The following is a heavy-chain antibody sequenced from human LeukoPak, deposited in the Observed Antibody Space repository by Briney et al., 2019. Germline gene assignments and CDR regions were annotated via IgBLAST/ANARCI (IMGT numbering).Heavy chain of an antibody. CDR2: IYTSGST. CDR3: ARGVVPYYYGSGNLNPPDY. CDR1: GGSISSYY. J-gene: IGHJ4*02. Sequence: SETLSLTCTVSGGSISSYYWSWIRQPAGKGLEWIGRIYTSGSTNYNPSLKSRVTMSVDTSKNQFSLKLSSVTAADTAVYYCARGVVPYYYGSGNLNPPDYWGQGALVTVSS. V-gene: IGHV4-4*07. D-gene: IGHD3-10*01.